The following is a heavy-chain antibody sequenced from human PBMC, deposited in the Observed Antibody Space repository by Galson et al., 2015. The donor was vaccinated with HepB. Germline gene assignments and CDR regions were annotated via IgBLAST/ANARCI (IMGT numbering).Heavy chain of an antibody. J-gene: IGHJ4*02. V-gene: IGHV3-23*01. CDR3: AKGIWEYYDNRVFDS. Sequence: LRLSCAASGFTFSTYAMNWVRQAPGKVLEWVSTISGSGSNTFYADSVKGRFTISRDSSKNTLYLQMSSLRAEDTAVYYCAKGIWEYYDNRVFDSWGQGTLVTVSS. CDR2: ISGSGSNT. CDR1: GFTFSTYA. D-gene: IGHD3-22*01.